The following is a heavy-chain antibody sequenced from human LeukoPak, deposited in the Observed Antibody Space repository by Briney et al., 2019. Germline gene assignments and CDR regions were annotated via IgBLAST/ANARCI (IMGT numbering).Heavy chain of an antibody. D-gene: IGHD3-9*01. CDR3: ARARRPFYDILTGPDPAAWFDP. V-gene: IGHV1-58*02. CDR2: IVVGSGNT. Sequence: GASVKVSCKASGFTFTSSAMQWVRQARGQRLEWIGWIVVGSGNTNYAQKFQERVTITRDMSTSTAYMELSSLRSDDTAVYYCARARRPFYDILTGPDPAAWFDPWGQGTLVTVSS. CDR1: GFTFTSSA. J-gene: IGHJ5*02.